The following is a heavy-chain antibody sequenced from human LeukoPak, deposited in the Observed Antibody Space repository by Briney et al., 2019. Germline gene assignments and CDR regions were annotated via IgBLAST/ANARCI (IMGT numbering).Heavy chain of an antibody. CDR2: IYYSGST. J-gene: IGHJ1*01. V-gene: IGHV4-39*07. D-gene: IGHD3-10*01. CDR3: ARSPMVRGPKFAEYFQQ. Sequence: PSETLSLTCTVSGGSISISSYYWGWIRQPPGKGLEWIGSIYYSGSTYYNPSLKSRVTISVDTSKNQFSLKLSSVTAADTAVYYCARSPMVRGPKFAEYFQQWGQGTLVTVSS. CDR1: GGSISISSYY.